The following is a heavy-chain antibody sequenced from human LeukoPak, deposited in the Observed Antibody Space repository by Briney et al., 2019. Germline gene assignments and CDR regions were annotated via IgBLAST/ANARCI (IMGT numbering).Heavy chain of an antibody. CDR2: INSNSGGI. CDR1: GYTFTDYY. V-gene: IGHV1-2*02. J-gene: IGHJ4*02. D-gene: IGHD6-6*01. Sequence: GASVKVSCKTSGYTFTDYYIHWMRQAPGQGLEWMGWINSNSGGISYAQKFQGRVTLTRDTPARTVFMERNRLTSDDTAVYYCARTSIAARRADFDYWGQGTVVTVSS. CDR3: ARTSIAARRADFDY.